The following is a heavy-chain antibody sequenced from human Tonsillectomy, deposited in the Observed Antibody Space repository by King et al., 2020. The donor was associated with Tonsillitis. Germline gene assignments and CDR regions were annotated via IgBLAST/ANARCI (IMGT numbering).Heavy chain of an antibody. Sequence: QLQESGPGLVKPPETLSLTCTVSGDSISSSSYYWGWIRQPPGKGLEWIGSIYYSGSTYYSPSLESRVTISVDTSKNQFSLKLSSVTAADTAVYYCARHKIRYFDWLSPGPSSNNCFDPWGQGTLVTVSS. CDR1: GDSISSSSYY. J-gene: IGHJ5*02. CDR3: ARHKIRYFDWLSPGPSSNNCFDP. D-gene: IGHD3-9*01. CDR2: IYYSGST. V-gene: IGHV4-39*01.